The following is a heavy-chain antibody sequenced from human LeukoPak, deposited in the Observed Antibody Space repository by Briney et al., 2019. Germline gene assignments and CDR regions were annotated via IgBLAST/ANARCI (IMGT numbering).Heavy chain of an antibody. V-gene: IGHV4-38-2*01. Sequence: SETLSLTCDVSGFSMTNGFYWGWIRQPPGKGLEWIGSIYYSGDTYYNPSLKSRRVTISVDTSKNQFSLRLSSVTAADTAVYYCARHQWHYYYYMGVWGKGSTVTVSS. CDR3: ARHQWHYYYYMGV. D-gene: IGHD6-19*01. CDR2: IYYSGDT. CDR1: GFSMTNGFY. J-gene: IGHJ6*03.